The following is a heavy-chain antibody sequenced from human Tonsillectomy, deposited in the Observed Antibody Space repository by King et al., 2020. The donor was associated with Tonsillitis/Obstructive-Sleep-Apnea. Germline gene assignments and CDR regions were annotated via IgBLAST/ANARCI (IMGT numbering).Heavy chain of an antibody. V-gene: IGHV1-18*01. CDR3: ARDSMSHYYDSSAYYTFDY. CDR2: ISPYNGDT. Sequence: QLVQSGAEVKKPGASVKVSCKASGYTFTNYGISWVRQAPGQELEWMGWISPYNGDTNYAQKLQDRVTMTTGTSTSTAYMELRSLRSDDTAVYYCARDSMSHYYDSSAYYTFDYWGQGTLVTVSS. J-gene: IGHJ4*02. D-gene: IGHD3-22*01. CDR1: GYTFTNYG.